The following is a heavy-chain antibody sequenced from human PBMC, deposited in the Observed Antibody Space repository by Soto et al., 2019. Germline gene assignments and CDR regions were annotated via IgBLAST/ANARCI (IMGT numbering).Heavy chain of an antibody. Sequence: GGSLRLSCAASGFTFSNAWMSWVRQAPGKGVEWVGRIKSKTDGGTTDYAAPVKGRFTISRDDSKNTLYLQMNSLKTEDTAVYYCTTGLRGVAFDIWGQGTMVTVSS. CDR2: IKSKTDGGTT. CDR3: TTGLRGVAFDI. J-gene: IGHJ3*02. CDR1: GFTFSNAW. V-gene: IGHV3-15*01. D-gene: IGHD1-26*01.